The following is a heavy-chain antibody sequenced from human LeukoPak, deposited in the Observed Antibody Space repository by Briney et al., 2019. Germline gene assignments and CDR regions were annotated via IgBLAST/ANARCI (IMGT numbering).Heavy chain of an antibody. V-gene: IGHV1-18*01. CDR1: GYTFTSYG. CDR2: ISAYNGNT. CDR3: ARVVDMITFGGVIVPNWFDP. Sequence: ASVKVSCKASGYTFTSYGISWVRQAPGQGLEWMGWISAYNGNTNYAQKLQGRVTMTTDTSTSTAYMELRSLRSDDTAVYYCARVVDMITFGGVIVPNWFDPWGQGTLVTVS. J-gene: IGHJ5*02. D-gene: IGHD3-16*02.